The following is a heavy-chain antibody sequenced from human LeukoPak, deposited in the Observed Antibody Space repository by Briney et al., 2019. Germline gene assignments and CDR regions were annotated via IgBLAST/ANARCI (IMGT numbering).Heavy chain of an antibody. CDR2: ISSSSSYI. J-gene: IGHJ3*02. D-gene: IGHD3-3*01. CDR1: GFTFSSYS. Sequence: GGSLRLSCAASGFTFSSYSMNWVRQAPGKGLGGGSSISSSSSYIYYEDSVKGRFTISRDNAKNSLYLQMNSLRAEDTAVYYCARDFFERITIFGVVKNHAFDIWGQGTMVTVSS. V-gene: IGHV3-21*01. CDR3: ARDFFERITIFGVVKNHAFDI.